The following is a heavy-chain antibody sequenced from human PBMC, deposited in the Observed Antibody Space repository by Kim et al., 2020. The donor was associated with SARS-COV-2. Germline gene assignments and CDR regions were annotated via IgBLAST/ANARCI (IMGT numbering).Heavy chain of an antibody. Sequence: SETLSLTCTVSGGSISSYYWSWIRQPPGKGLEWIGYIYYSGSTNYNPSLKSQVTISVDTSKNQFSLKLSSVTAADAAVYYCARHDAPEDNGSYSDDYWFDPWGQGTLVTVSS. J-gene: IGHJ5*02. CDR2: IYYSGST. CDR3: ARHDAPEDNGSYSDDYWFDP. CDR1: GGSISSYY. D-gene: IGHD1-26*01. V-gene: IGHV4-59*08.